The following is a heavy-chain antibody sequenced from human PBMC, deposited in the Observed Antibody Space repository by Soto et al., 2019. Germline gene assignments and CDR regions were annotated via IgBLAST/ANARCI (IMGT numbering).Heavy chain of an antibody. CDR1: GGSISSSSYY. J-gene: IGHJ4*02. Sequence: QLQLQESGPGLVKPSETLSLTCTVSGGSISSSSYYWGWIRQPPGKGLEWIGSIYYSGSTYYNPSLKSRVTLSVATSKNQFSLKLSSVSASDTAGYYCARVCGGDCYYDYWGQVTPVTVSS. CDR3: ARVCGGDCYYDY. CDR2: IYYSGST. V-gene: IGHV4-39*01. D-gene: IGHD2-21*01.